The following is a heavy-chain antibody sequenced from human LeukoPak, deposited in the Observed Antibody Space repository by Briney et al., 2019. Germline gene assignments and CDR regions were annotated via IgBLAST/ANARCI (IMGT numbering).Heavy chain of an antibody. CDR3: ARGPVLRYFDWLLTQYYYYYMDV. J-gene: IGHJ6*03. D-gene: IGHD3-9*01. Sequence: GGSLRLSCAASGFTFSSYAMHWVRQAPGKGLEWVAVISYDGSNKYYADSGKGRFTISRDNSKNTLYLQMNSLRAEDTAVYYCARGPVLRYFDWLLTQYYYYYMDVWGKGTTVTVSS. V-gene: IGHV3-30*04. CDR1: GFTFSSYA. CDR2: ISYDGSNK.